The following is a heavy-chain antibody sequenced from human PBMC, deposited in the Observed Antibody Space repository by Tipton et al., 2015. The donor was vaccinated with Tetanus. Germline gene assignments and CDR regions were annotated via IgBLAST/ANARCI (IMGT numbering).Heavy chain of an antibody. CDR2: ITASGGGA. CDR1: GFTFSSYA. CDR3: AKELSPNICFDL. D-gene: IGHD1/OR15-1a*01. V-gene: IGHV3-23*01. Sequence: SLRLSCVASGFTFSSYALIWVRQAPGRGLEWVSSITASGGGAYYADSVKGRFTISRDNSRNTVYLQMNSLRADDTAVYYCAKELSPNICFDLWGRGALVTVSS. J-gene: IGHJ2*01.